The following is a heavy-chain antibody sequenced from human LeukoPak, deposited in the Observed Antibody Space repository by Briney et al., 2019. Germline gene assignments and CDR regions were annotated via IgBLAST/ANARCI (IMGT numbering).Heavy chain of an antibody. D-gene: IGHD3-10*01. CDR2: ISPTSTYT. J-gene: IGHJ4*02. CDR1: GFAFSDYY. Sequence: GSLRLSCAASGFAFSDYYMSWIRQAPGKGLEWVSCISPTSTYTNYADSVKGRFTISRDNAKNSVSLQMDSLRAEDTAVYYCARDLGGVGGSGSYAHYWGQGTLVTVSS. CDR3: ARDLGGVGGSGSYAHY. V-gene: IGHV3-11*06.